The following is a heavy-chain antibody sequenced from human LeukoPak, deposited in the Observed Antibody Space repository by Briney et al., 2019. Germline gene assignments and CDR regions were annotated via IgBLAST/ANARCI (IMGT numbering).Heavy chain of an antibody. D-gene: IGHD5-18*01. V-gene: IGHV3-23*01. J-gene: IGHJ3*02. CDR2: ISGSGGST. CDR1: GFTFSSYA. CDR3: AKGAAMVTPWGEAFDI. Sequence: GGSLRLSCAASGFTFSSYAMSWVRQAPGKGLEWVSAISGSGGSTYYADSVKGRFTISRDNSKNTLYLQMNSLRAEDTAVYYCAKGAAMVTPWGEAFDIWGQGTMVTVSS.